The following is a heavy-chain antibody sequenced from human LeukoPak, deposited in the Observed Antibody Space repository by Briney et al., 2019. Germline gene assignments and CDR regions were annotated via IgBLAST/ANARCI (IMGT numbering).Heavy chain of an antibody. Sequence: GGSLRLSCAASGFTFSSSWMSWVRQAPGKGLEWVANIKPDGSEKFHVDSVKGRFTISRDNSKSSLSLQMNSLRAEDTAVYYCARYGLTAALDFWGQGTLATVSS. D-gene: IGHD2-21*02. J-gene: IGHJ4*02. V-gene: IGHV3-7*01. CDR2: IKPDGSEK. CDR1: GFTFSSSW. CDR3: ARYGLTAALDF.